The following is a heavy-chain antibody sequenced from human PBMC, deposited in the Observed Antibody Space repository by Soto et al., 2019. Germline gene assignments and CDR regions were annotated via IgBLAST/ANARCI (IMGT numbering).Heavy chain of an antibody. Sequence: PGGSLRLSCAASGFTFSSYAMSWVRQAPGKGLEWVSAISGSGGSTYYADSVKGRFTISRDNSKNTLYLQMNSLRAEDTAVYYCAKAGPLWSGFSDYFDYWGQGTLVTVSS. J-gene: IGHJ4*02. V-gene: IGHV3-23*01. D-gene: IGHD3-3*01. CDR3: AKAGPLWSGFSDYFDY. CDR2: ISGSGGST. CDR1: GFTFSSYA.